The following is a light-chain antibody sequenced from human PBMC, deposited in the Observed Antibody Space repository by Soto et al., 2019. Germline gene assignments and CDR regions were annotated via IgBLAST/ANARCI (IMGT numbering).Light chain of an antibody. Sequence: IVLTQSPGTLSLSPGERATLSCRASQSVPKSYLAWYQQRPGQAPRLLIYDASNRATGIPDRFSGSESGTDFTVIIIRLEPVEFAVYYCLQYAWSPIAFGEGTRLEI. CDR2: DAS. J-gene: IGKJ5*01. V-gene: IGKV3-20*01. CDR1: QSVPKSY. CDR3: LQYAWSPIA.